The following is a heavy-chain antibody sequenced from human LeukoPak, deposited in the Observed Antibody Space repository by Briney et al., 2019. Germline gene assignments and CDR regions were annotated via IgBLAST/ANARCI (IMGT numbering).Heavy chain of an antibody. CDR1: GYTFTSYY. V-gene: IGHV1-46*01. CDR2: INPSGGST. D-gene: IGHD2-15*01. Sequence: ASVKVSCKASGYTFTSYYMHWVRQAPGQGLEWMGIINPSGGSTSYAQKFQGRVTMTRDTSTSTVYMELSSLRSEDTAVYYCARDGLCSGGSCVRTYPFDYWGQGTLVTVSS. J-gene: IGHJ4*02. CDR3: ARDGLCSGGSCVRTYPFDY.